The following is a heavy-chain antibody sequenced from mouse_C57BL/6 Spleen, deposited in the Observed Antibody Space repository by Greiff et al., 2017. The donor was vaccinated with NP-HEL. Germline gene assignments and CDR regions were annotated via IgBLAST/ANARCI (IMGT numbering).Heavy chain of an antibody. V-gene: IGHV1-39*01. CDR1: GYSFTDYN. J-gene: IGHJ2*01. D-gene: IGHD2-1*01. CDR3: ARSGVYGNYGKYFDY. CDR2: INPNYGTT. Sequence: EVQLQQSGPELVKPGASVKISCKASGYSFTDYNMNWVKQSPGKSLEWIGVINPNYGTTSYNQKFKGKATLTVDQSSSTAYMQLNSLTSEDSAVSYCARSGVYGNYGKYFDYWGQGTTLTVSS.